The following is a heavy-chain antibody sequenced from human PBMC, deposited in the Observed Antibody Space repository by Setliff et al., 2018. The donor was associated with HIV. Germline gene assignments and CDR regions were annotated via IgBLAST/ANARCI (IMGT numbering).Heavy chain of an antibody. CDR2: IYTSGSV. J-gene: IGHJ4*02. V-gene: IGHV4-61*05. Sequence: PSETLSLTCTVSGGSISSSSYYWSWIRQPPGKGLEWIGYIYTSGSVNYNPSLNSRVTISVDTSKNQFSLKVNSVTAADTAVYYCARSPRIGVAGEFEYWGQGTLVTVSS. CDR3: ARSPRIGVAGEFEY. CDR1: GGSISSSSYY. D-gene: IGHD6-19*01.